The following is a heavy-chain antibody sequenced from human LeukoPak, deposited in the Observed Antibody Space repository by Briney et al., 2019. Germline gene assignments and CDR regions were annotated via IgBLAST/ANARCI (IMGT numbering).Heavy chain of an antibody. Sequence: GESLKIFCQVSGYIFVNYWIGWVRQMPGKGLESMGIIYPADSDTTYSPSFQGQVTISADKSISTVYLQWSSLKASDTAMYYCARQSRDGSKTRGYYFDYWGQGALVTVSS. CDR3: ARQSRDGSKTRGYYFDY. CDR1: GYIFVNYW. CDR2: IYPADSDT. V-gene: IGHV5-51*01. J-gene: IGHJ4*02. D-gene: IGHD3-10*01.